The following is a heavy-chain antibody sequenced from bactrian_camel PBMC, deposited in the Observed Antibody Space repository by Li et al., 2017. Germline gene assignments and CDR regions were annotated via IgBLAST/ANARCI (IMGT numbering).Heavy chain of an antibody. CDR3: ASGVFGGDWYGQHY. D-gene: IGHD6*01. V-gene: IGHV3S40*01. CDR2: INSGGGST. Sequence: QLVESGGGLVQPGGSLRLSCAASGFTFSTYSMSWVRQAPGKGLEWVSVINSGGGSTYYVDSVKGRFTISRDNAKNTLYLQMNRLKTEDTAVYYCASGVFGGDWYGQHYWGQGTQVTVS. CDR1: GFTFSTYS. J-gene: IGHJ4*01.